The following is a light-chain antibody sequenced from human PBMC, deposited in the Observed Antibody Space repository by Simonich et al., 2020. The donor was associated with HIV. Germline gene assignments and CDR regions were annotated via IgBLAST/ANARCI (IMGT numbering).Light chain of an antibody. CDR1: QAISNS. CDR2: ATT. Sequence: DIQMTQSPSAMSASVGDRVTITCRASQAISNSLAWFQQKPGKAPKLLIYATTSLQSGCPSRFSGSGSGTDFTLTISSLQPEDFATYYCQQSYSTRFTFGPGTKVDIK. J-gene: IGKJ3*01. V-gene: IGKV1-39*01. CDR3: QQSYSTRFT.